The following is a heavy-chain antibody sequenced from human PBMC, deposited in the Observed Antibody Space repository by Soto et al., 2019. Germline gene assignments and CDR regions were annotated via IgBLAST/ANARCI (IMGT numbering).Heavy chain of an antibody. CDR1: GFTFSSYG. CDR2: IWYDGSNK. D-gene: IGHD6-19*01. J-gene: IGHJ6*02. CDR3: WRGIAVAGTDYYYDYGMDV. V-gene: IGHV3-33*01. Sequence: QVQLVESGGGVVQPGRSLRLSCAASGFTFSSYGMHWVRQAPGKGLEWVAVIWYDGSNKYYADSVKGRFTISRDNSKNTRYLQMNSLRAEDTAVYYCWRGIAVAGTDYYYDYGMDVWGQGTTVTVSS.